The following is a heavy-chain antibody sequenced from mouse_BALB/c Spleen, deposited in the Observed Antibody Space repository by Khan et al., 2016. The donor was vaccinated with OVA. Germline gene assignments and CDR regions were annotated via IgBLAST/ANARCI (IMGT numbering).Heavy chain of an antibody. J-gene: IGHJ2*01. CDR2: IFPGGGYT. D-gene: IGHD3-1*01. CDR1: GYTFTNYW. CDR3: VRRGAARATWDFFDY. Sequence: QVQLQQSGAELVRPGTSVKMSCKAAGYTFTNYWIGWVKQRPGNGLEWIGDIFPGGGYTNYDEKFKGMATLTTDTSSSTAYMQLSSLTSEDSAIYYCVRRGAARATWDFFDYWGQGTTLTVSS. V-gene: IGHV1-63*02.